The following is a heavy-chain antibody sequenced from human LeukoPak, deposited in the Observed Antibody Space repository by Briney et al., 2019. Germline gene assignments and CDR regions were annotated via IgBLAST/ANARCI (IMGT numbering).Heavy chain of an antibody. CDR3: AKDPLWFGVMGYGMDV. CDR1: GFTFSSYG. CDR2: ISYDGSNK. V-gene: IGHV3-30*18. Sequence: PGRSLRLSCAASGFTFSSYGMHWVRQAPGKGLEWVAVISYDGSNKYYADSVKGRFTIFRDNSKNTLYLQMNSLRAEDTAVYYCAKDPLWFGVMGYGMDVWGKGTTVTVSS. D-gene: IGHD3-10*01. J-gene: IGHJ6*04.